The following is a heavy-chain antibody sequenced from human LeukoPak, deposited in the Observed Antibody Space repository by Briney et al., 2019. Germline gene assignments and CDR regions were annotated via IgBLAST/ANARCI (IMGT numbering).Heavy chain of an antibody. J-gene: IGHJ4*02. CDR2: INHSGST. CDR1: GGSFSGYY. D-gene: IGHD3-22*01. V-gene: IGHV4-34*01. Sequence: SETLSLTCAVYGGSFSGYYWSWIRQPPGKGLEWIGEINHSGSTNYNPSLKSRVTISVDTSKNQFSLKLSSVTAADTAVYYCARDLKDFYDTSNYLYFDYWGRGTLVTVSS. CDR3: ARDLKDFYDTSNYLYFDY.